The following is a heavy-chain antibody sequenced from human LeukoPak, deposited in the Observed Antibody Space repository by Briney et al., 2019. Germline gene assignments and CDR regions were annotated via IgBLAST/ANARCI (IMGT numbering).Heavy chain of an antibody. Sequence: SETLSLTCTVSGGSISSSSYYWGWIRQPPGKGMEWIGSIYYGGSTYYNPSLKSRVTISVDTSKNQFSLKLSSVTAADTAVYYCAILVVKGRPSWFDPSGQGTLVTVSS. V-gene: IGHV4-39*01. CDR3: AILVVKGRPSWFDP. CDR2: IYYGGST. D-gene: IGHD3-22*01. CDR1: GGSISSSSYY. J-gene: IGHJ5*02.